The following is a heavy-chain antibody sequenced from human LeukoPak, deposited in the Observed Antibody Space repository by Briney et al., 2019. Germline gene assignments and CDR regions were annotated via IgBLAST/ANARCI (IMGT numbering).Heavy chain of an antibody. CDR3: AKSVGYYGSGGQTDY. Sequence: GGSLRLSCAASGFTFSSYAMSWVRQAPGKGLEWVSAISGSGGSTYYADSVKGRFTISRDNSKNTLYLQMNSLRAEDTAVYYCAKSVGYYGSGGQTDYWGQGTLDTVSS. CDR2: ISGSGGST. CDR1: GFTFSSYA. V-gene: IGHV3-23*01. D-gene: IGHD3-10*01. J-gene: IGHJ4*02.